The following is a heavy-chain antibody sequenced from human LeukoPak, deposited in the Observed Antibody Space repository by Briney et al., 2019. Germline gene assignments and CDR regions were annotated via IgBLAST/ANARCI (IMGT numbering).Heavy chain of an antibody. D-gene: IGHD3-22*01. J-gene: IGHJ4*01. CDR2: IYYSGST. CDR3: ARGPAEDSSFEY. CDR1: GDSISSSSYY. V-gene: IGHV4-39*01. Sequence: PSETLSLTCTVSGDSISSSSYYWGWICQPPGKGLEWIGSIYYSGSTYYNPSLKSRVTISVDTSKNQFSLKLSSVTAADTAVYYCARGPAEDSSFEYWGRGILVTVSS.